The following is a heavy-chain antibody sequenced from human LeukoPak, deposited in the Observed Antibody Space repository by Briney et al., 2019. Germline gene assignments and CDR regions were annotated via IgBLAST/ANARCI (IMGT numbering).Heavy chain of an antibody. J-gene: IGHJ4*02. CDR1: GFSFSDYT. CDR3: ADSSGWFDFDY. Sequence: GGSLRLSCKASGFSFSDYTMHWVRQAPGKGLEWVALISFDGTSTFYADSVKGRFSISRDNSKKTLFLQMNNLRPEDTAEYYCADSSGWFDFDYWGQGTRVTVAS. D-gene: IGHD6-19*01. V-gene: IGHV3-30*14. CDR2: ISFDGTST.